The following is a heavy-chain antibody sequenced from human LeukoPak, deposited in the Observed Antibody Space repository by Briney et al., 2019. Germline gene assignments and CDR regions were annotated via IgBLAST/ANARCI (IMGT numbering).Heavy chain of an antibody. CDR1: GGTFSSYA. D-gene: IGHD5-24*01. CDR2: IIPIFSTA. Sequence: LVKVSCKASGGTFSSYAISWVRQAPGQGLEWLRGIIPIFSTANYAQKFQGRVTIAADKSTRTAYMEPSSPRAEDTAAYYCARAEVEMATITAPHFDNWGPGTLVTVSS. CDR3: ARAEVEMATITAPHFDN. V-gene: IGHV1-69*06. J-gene: IGHJ4*02.